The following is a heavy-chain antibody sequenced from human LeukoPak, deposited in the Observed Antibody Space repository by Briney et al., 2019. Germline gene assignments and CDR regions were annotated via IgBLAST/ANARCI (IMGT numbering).Heavy chain of an antibody. CDR1: GFTFSSYA. CDR2: ISYDGSNK. V-gene: IGHV3-30-3*01. CDR3: ARAGISFFDY. J-gene: IGHJ4*02. Sequence: GGSLRLPCAASGFTFSSYAMHWVRQAPGKGLEWVAVISYDGSNKYYADSVKGRFTISRDNSKNTLYLQMNSLRAEDTAVYYCARAGISFFDYWGQGTLVTVSS. D-gene: IGHD1-1*01.